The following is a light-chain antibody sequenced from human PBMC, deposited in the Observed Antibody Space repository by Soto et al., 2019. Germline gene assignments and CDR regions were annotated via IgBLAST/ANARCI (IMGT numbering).Light chain of an antibody. CDR1: YTGSKI. CDR2: NDS. J-gene: IGLJ3*02. Sequence: SYELTQPPSVSVAPGKTARITCGGNYTGSKIVHWYQRKPGQAPVLVIYNDSDRPAGIPERFSGSNSGNTATLTISRVEAGDEADYYCQVWDSSSDHGVFGGRTKLTVL. CDR3: QVWDSSSDHGV. V-gene: IGLV3-21*04.